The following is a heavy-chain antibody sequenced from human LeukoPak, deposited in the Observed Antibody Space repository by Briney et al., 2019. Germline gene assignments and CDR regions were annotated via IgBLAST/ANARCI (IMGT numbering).Heavy chain of an antibody. D-gene: IGHD3-16*02. CDR2: INRDGSST. J-gene: IGHJ4*02. Sequence: GGSLRLTCAASGIIFSNYWMIWVRQAPGKGLVWVSRINRDGSSTSYADCVKGRFTISRDNAKNTLYLQMNSLRAEDTAVYYCARGSARGLDRHYDYVWGPYRDKLHLDYWGEGTLVTVSS. CDR3: ARGSARGLDRHYDYVWGPYRDKLHLDY. CDR1: GIIFSNYW. V-gene: IGHV3-74*01.